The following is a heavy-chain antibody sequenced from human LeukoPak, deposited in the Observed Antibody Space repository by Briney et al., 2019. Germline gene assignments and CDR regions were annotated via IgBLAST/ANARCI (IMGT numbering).Heavy chain of an antibody. D-gene: IGHD6-13*01. V-gene: IGHV3-30*18. J-gene: IGHJ4*02. CDR2: ISYDGSNK. CDR3: AKAYWGRSSSWYLYFDY. CDR1: GFTFSSYG. Sequence: PGGSLRLSCAASGFTFSSYGMHWVRQAPGKGLEWVAVISYDGSNKYYADSVKGRFTISRDNSKNTLYLQVNSLRAEDTAVYYCAKAYWGRSSSWYLYFDYWGQGTLVTVSS.